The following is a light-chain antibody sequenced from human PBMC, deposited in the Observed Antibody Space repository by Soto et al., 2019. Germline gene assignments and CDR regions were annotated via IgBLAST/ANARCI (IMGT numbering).Light chain of an antibody. V-gene: IGKV3-15*01. J-gene: IGKJ1*01. Sequence: EIVMTQSPATLSVSPGERATLSCKAIQSVGTYLAWYQQKPGQAPRLLIYGASTRATGVPARFSGGGSGTEFTLTISSLQSEDFAIYHCQQYDNLPPWTFGQGTKVDIK. CDR3: QQYDNLPPWT. CDR1: QSVGTY. CDR2: GAS.